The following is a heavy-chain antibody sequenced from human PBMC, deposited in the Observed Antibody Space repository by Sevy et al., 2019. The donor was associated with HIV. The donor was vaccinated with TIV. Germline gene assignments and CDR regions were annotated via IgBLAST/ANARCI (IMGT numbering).Heavy chain of an antibody. J-gene: IGHJ4*02. Sequence: GGSLRLSCEASGFTFSSYWMIWVRQAPGKGLEWVANIKEDGSVKYYVDSVKGRFTISVDNAKNSVYLQMNSLRAEDTALYYCVRAIGAAGSYWGQGTLVTVSS. CDR2: IKEDGSVK. V-gene: IGHV3-7*01. CDR1: GFTFSSYW. CDR3: VRAIGAAGSY. D-gene: IGHD6-13*01.